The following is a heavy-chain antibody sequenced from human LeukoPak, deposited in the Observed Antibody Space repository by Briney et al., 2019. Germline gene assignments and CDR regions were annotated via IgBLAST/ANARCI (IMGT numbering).Heavy chain of an antibody. J-gene: IGHJ6*03. CDR1: GFTFSSYA. D-gene: IGHD2-21*01. Sequence: GGSLRLSCAASGFTFSSYAMGWVRQAPGKGLEWVSTITGGGGSTYYADSVKGRFTISRDNSKNTLYLQMSSLTAEDTALYYCAKDPIPGYYFMDVWGKGTTVTVSS. V-gene: IGHV3-23*01. CDR3: AKDPIPGYYFMDV. CDR2: ITGGGGST.